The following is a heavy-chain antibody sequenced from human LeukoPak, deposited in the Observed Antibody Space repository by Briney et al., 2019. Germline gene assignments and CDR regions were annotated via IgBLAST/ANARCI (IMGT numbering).Heavy chain of an antibody. CDR1: GGSFSSYY. Sequence: SETLSLTCTVSGGSFSSYYWTWIRQPAGKGLEWIGRIYNSGTTNYSPSLESRVTMTLDTSKNRFSLSLSSVTAADTAVYYCARDRLRATGHWRIDVWGRGTVVTVSS. V-gene: IGHV4-4*07. CDR3: ARDRLRATGHWRIDV. CDR2: IYNSGTT. J-gene: IGHJ2*01. D-gene: IGHD1-1*01.